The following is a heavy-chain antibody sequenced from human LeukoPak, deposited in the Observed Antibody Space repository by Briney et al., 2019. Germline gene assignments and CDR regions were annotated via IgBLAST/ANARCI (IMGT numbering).Heavy chain of an antibody. V-gene: IGHV4-4*07. CDR2: NYRSGST. CDR1: DRSIRVHY. J-gene: IGHJ4*02. D-gene: IGHD3-10*01. Sequence: WETQSLTCTVSDRSIRVHYWNWTRHPAGKGLEWIGRNYRSGSTIYNPSLKSRVPMPEETSKNQFSMKMSSVTAADTAEYYCARRGVEDTTTTGENFFNYWGQGTLVTVSS. CDR3: ARRGVEDTTTTGENFFNY.